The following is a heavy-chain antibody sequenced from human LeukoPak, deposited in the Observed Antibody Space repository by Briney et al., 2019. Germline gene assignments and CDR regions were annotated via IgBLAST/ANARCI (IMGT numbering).Heavy chain of an antibody. Sequence: GASVKVSCKASGYTFTSYDFNWVRQATGQGLEWMGWMNPNSGNTGYAQKFQGRVTMTRNTSISTAYMELSSLRSEDTAVYYCARGGYSSSWLSGINWFDPWGQGTLVTVSS. CDR1: GYTFTSYD. D-gene: IGHD6-13*01. CDR2: MNPNSGNT. V-gene: IGHV1-8*01. CDR3: ARGGYSSSWLSGINWFDP. J-gene: IGHJ5*02.